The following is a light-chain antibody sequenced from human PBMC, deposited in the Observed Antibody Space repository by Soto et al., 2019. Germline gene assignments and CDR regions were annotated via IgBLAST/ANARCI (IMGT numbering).Light chain of an antibody. CDR3: QQYNSWPPRI. V-gene: IGKV3-15*01. Sequence: EIVMTQSPASLSVSPGETATLSCRASQSISNSLAWYQQKPGQAPSLLIYGASTRATGIPARFSGSGSGTEFTLTISSLQSEDSALYYCQQYNSWPPRIFGQGTKLEIK. CDR2: GAS. CDR1: QSISNS. J-gene: IGKJ2*01.